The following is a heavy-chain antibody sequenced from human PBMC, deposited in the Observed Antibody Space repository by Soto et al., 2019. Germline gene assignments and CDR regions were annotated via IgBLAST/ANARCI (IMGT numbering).Heavy chain of an antibody. V-gene: IGHV3-30-3*01. CDR3: ARDSRHLYSSGSGGWFDP. J-gene: IGHJ5*02. CDR2: ISYDGSNK. Sequence: GGSLRLSCAASGFTFSSYAMHWVRQAPGKGLEWVAVISYDGSNKYYADSVKGRFTISRGNSKNTLYLQMNSLRAEDTAVYYCARDSRHLYSSGSGGWFDPWGQGTLVTVSS. CDR1: GFTFSSYA. D-gene: IGHD6-19*01.